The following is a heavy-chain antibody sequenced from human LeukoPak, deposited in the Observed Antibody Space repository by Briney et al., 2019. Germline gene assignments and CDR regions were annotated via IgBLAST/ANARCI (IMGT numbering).Heavy chain of an antibody. CDR3: AKSWTGGYFDY. V-gene: IGHV3-30*18. D-gene: IGHD1-1*01. J-gene: IGHJ4*02. Sequence: GGSLRLSCAASGFTFSSYAMSWVRQAPGKGLEWVAVISYDGSNKYYADSVKGRFTISRDNSKNTLYLQMNSLRAEDTAVYYCAKSWTGGYFDYWGQGTLVTVSS. CDR1: GFTFSSYA. CDR2: ISYDGSNK.